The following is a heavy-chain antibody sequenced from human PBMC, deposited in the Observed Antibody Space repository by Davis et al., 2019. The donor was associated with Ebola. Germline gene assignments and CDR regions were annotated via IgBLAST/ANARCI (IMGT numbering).Heavy chain of an antibody. D-gene: IGHD3-9*01. CDR3: AVHNGDWLQLDF. J-gene: IGHJ4*02. CDR1: GFTFSNYD. V-gene: IGHV3-23*01. Sequence: GESLKISCAASGFTFSNYDMSWVRHVPGKGLEWVSTISASEGHTHYADSVRGRFTISRDTAKKSLYLQMNSLRDEDTAVYYCAVHNGDWLQLDFWGQGTLVTVSS. CDR2: ISASEGHT.